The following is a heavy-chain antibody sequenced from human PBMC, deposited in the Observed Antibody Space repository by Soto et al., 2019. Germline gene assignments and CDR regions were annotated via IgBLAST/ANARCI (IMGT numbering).Heavy chain of an antibody. CDR1: GFPFDGHW. V-gene: IGHV3-74*01. CDR2: INRDGSTT. D-gene: IGHD3-9*01. J-gene: IGHJ5*02. Sequence: EVQLVESGGGVVQPGGSLRLSCAASGFPFDGHWMHWVRQAPGKGLVWVSRINRDGSTTSHAESVKGRFTFSRDNTRNTLFLQMNSLTVEDTAVYYCTRETMTGNWFDRWGEGTLVTVSS. CDR3: TRETMTGNWFDR.